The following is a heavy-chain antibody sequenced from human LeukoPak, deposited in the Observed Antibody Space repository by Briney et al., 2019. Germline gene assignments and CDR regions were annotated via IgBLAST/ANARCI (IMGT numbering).Heavy chain of an antibody. J-gene: IGHJ4*02. CDR2: IKSKTDGGTT. CDR3: TTDKLFGYYYDSSGLN. V-gene: IGHV3-15*01. Sequence: GGSLRLSCAASGFTFSNAWMSWVRQAPGKGLEWVGRIKSKTDGGTTDYAAPVKGRFTISRDDSKNTLYLQMNSLKTEDTAVYYCTTDKLFGYYYDSSGLNWGQGTLVTVSS. D-gene: IGHD3-22*01. CDR1: GFTFSNAW.